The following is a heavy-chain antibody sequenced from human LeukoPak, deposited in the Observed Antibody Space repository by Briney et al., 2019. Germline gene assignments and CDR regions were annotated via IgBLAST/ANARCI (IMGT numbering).Heavy chain of an antibody. CDR1: GGSISSSSYY. D-gene: IGHD3-22*01. V-gene: IGHV4-39*01. J-gene: IGHJ4*02. CDR3: ARQSPQTVNYYDSSGYYPDY. CDR2: IYYSGST. Sequence: SETLSLTCTVSGGSISSSSYYWGWIRQPRGKGLEWIGSIYYSGSTYYNPSLKSRVTISVDTSKNQFSLKLSSVTAADTAVYYCARQSPQTVNYYDSSGYYPDYWGQGTLVTVSS.